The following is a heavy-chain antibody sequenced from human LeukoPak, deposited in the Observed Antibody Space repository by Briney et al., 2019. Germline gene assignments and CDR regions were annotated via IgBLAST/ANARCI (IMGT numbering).Heavy chain of an antibody. CDR2: INHGGST. V-gene: IGHV4-34*01. D-gene: IGHD6-19*01. Sequence: SETLSLTCAVYGGSFSGYYWSWIRQPPGKGLEWIGEINHGGSTNYNPSLKSRVTISVDTSKNQFSLKLSSVTAADTAVYYCARGRWGRSGWYAYWGQGTLVTVSS. CDR1: GGSFSGYY. CDR3: ARGRWGRSGWYAY. J-gene: IGHJ4*02.